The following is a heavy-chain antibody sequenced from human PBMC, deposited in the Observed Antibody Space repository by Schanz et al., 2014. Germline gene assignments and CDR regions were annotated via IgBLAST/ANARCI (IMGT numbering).Heavy chain of an antibody. J-gene: IGHJ4*02. D-gene: IGHD5-18*01. CDR1: GFTFSDYY. CDR2: ISSSSSYT. V-gene: IGHV3-11*06. Sequence: QVQLVESGGGLVKPGGSLRLSCVASGFTFSDYYMSWIRQAPGKGLEWVSYISSSSSYTNYADSVKGRFTISRDNAKNSLYLQMNSLRAEDTAVYYCARDGYRNGRPFDHWGQGTLVTVSS. CDR3: ARDGYRNGRPFDH.